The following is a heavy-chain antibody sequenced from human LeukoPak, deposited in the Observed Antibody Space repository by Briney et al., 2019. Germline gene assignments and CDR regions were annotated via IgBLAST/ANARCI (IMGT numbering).Heavy chain of an antibody. CDR3: ATYCTSTTCYAADDF. Sequence: GGSLRLSCAASGFTFSNYAMSWVRRAPGKGLESVSAISGSGGTTYYADSVKGRFTISRDNSKNTLYLQMNSLRAEDTAVYYCATYCTSTTCYAADDFWGQGTLVTVSS. CDR1: GFTFSNYA. D-gene: IGHD2-2*01. CDR2: ISGSGGTT. V-gene: IGHV3-23*01. J-gene: IGHJ4*02.